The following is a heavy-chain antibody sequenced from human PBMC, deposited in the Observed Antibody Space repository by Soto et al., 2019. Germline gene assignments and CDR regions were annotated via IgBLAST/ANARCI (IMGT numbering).Heavy chain of an antibody. V-gene: IGHV3-11*01. J-gene: IGHJ5*02. CDR1: GFTFSDYY. Sequence: GGSLRLSXAASGFTFSDYYMSWILQAPGKGLEWVSYISSSGGTIYYADSVKGRFTISRDNAKNSLYLQMNSLRAEDTAVYYCARELYSYGFTEYFDPWGQGTLVTVSS. D-gene: IGHD5-18*01. CDR2: ISSSGGTI. CDR3: ARELYSYGFTEYFDP.